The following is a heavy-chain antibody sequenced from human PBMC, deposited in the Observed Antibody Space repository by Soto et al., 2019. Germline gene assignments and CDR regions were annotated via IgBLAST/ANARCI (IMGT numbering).Heavy chain of an antibody. J-gene: IGHJ5*02. D-gene: IGHD3-16*01. V-gene: IGHV4-4*07. Sequence: QVQLQESGPGLVKPSETLSLTCAVSGASIRSYHWSWIRQPAGKGLEWIGRMQHTGNTNYKPPLTSRVTLSVDTSKNQISLKMTSVTAADTAVYFCAKDVSSRRWFDPWGQGILVIVSS. CDR3: AKDVSSRRWFDP. CDR1: GASIRSYH. CDR2: MQHTGNT.